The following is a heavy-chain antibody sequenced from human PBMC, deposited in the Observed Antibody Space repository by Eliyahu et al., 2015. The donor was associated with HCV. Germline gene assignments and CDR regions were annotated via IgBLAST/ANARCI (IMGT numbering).Heavy chain of an antibody. CDR3: ARDWAVDRPHNWFDP. CDR2: ISSSSSYI. D-gene: IGHD6-19*01. Sequence: EVQLVESGGGLVKPGGSLRLXCAASGFTFSSYSMNWVRQAPGKGLEWVSSISSSSSYIYYADSVKGRFTISRDNAKNSLYLQMNSLRVEDTAVYYCARDWAVDRPHNWFDPWGQGTLVTVSS. J-gene: IGHJ5*02. V-gene: IGHV3-21*01. CDR1: GFTFSSYS.